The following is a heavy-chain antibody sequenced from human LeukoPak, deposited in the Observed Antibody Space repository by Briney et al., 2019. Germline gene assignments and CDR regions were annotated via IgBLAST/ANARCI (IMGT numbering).Heavy chain of an antibody. D-gene: IGHD2-15*01. CDR3: AREPCSGGSCYPDY. V-gene: IGHV3-30*04. CDR1: GFNFKTSA. CDR2: TSYDGTNK. J-gene: IGHJ4*02. Sequence: PGGSLRLSCSVSGFNFKTSAVHWVRQTPGKGLEWVAVTSYDGTNKYYADSVKGRFTISRDNSKSTLYLQMNSLRVEDTAVYYCAREPCSGGSCYPDYWGQGTVVTVAS.